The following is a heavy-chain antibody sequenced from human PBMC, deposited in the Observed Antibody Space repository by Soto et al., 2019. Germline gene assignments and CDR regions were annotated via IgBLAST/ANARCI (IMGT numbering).Heavy chain of an antibody. D-gene: IGHD3-3*01. V-gene: IGHV4-4*07. CDR1: GGSISSYY. Sequence: SETLSLTCTVSGGSISSYYWSWIRQPAGKGLEWIGRIYTSGSTNYNPSLKSRVTMSVDTSKNQFSLKLNSVTAADTAVYYCARSRVLEWLRHYYYGMDVWGQGTTVTVSS. CDR3: ARSRVLEWLRHYYYGMDV. J-gene: IGHJ6*02. CDR2: IYTSGST.